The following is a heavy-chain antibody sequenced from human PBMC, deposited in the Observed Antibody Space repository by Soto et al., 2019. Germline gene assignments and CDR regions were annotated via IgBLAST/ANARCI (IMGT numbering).Heavy chain of an antibody. Sequence: QVQLQESGPGLVKPSETLSLTCNVSGGSIRSYYWSWVRQPAGKPLEWIGRIYTSGSTNYNPSLRRHIGAYDDTTTDWCSGAVTGAPGVAAPVYCWRKGEGRVCGMDAGGLGPSV. V-gene: IGHV4-4*07. CDR1: GGSIRSYY. CDR2: IYTSGST. CDR3: RKGEGRVCGMDA. J-gene: IGHJ6*02. D-gene: IGHD3-16*01.